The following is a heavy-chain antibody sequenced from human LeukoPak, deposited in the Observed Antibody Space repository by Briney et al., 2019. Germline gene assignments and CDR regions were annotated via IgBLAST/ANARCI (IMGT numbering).Heavy chain of an antibody. CDR2: IYSGGST. CDR1: GFTVSSNY. D-gene: IGHD2-2*01. J-gene: IGHJ4*02. CDR3: AGNRGYCSSTSCRKDTPFDY. V-gene: IGHV3-53*01. Sequence: GGSLRLSCAASGFTVSSNYMSWVRQAPGKGLEWVSVIYSGGSTYYADSVKGRFTISRDNSKSTLYLQMNSLRAEDTAVYYCAGNRGYCSSTSCRKDTPFDYWGQGTLVTVSS.